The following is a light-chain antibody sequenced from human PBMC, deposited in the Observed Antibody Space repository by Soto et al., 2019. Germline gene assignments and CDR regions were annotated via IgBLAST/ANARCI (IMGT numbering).Light chain of an antibody. CDR3: SSFNGSNSFV. CDR2: EVS. Sequence: QSFLAHPPSVCWYPGQTVTIPCTGTYSDIGAYHYVSLYQPRPGEAPKRIIYEVSNRPSGVPYRIFSSKSGNTAPLTVSRLQPDDEANYYCSSFNGSNSFVFGTGTKVTVL. J-gene: IGLJ1*01. V-gene: IGLV2-8*01. CDR1: YSDIGAYHY.